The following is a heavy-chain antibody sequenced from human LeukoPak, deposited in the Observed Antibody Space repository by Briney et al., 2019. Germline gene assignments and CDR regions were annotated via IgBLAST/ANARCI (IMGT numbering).Heavy chain of an antibody. V-gene: IGHV3-48*03. CDR2: ISSSGSTI. D-gene: IGHD3-10*02. CDR3: AELGITLIGGV. J-gene: IGHJ6*04. Sequence: GGSLRLSCAASGFTFSSYEMNWVRQAPGEGLEWVSYISSSGSTIYYADSVKGRFTISRDNAKNSLYLQMNSLRAEDTAVYYCAELGITLIGGVWGKGTTVTISS. CDR1: GFTFSSYE.